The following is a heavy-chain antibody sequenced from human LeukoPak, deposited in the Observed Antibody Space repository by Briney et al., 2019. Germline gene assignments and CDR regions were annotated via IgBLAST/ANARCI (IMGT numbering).Heavy chain of an antibody. CDR3: VRERGGWLFDY. V-gene: IGHV3-74*01. D-gene: IGHD6-19*01. CDR2: INNDGSST. J-gene: IGHJ4*02. Sequence: GGSLRLSCAASGFTFSHYWMHWVRQVPGKGLVWVSHINNDGSSTTYADSVKGRFTISRDNAKNTQYLQMNSLRAEDTAVYYCVRERGGWLFDYWGQGTLVTVSS. CDR1: GFTFSHYW.